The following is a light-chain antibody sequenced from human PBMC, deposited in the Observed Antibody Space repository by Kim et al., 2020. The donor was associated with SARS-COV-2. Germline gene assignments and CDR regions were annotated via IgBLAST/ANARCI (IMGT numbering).Light chain of an antibody. J-gene: IGKJ1*01. CDR1: QGINNF. Sequence: ASVGDSVTTTCRASQGINNFVAWYQHRPGKAPRVLIYAASTLQSGVPSRFSGSGSGTDFTLTISSLQPEDVATYYCQKYNGAPWTFGQGTKVDIK. CDR3: QKYNGAPWT. V-gene: IGKV1-27*01. CDR2: AAS.